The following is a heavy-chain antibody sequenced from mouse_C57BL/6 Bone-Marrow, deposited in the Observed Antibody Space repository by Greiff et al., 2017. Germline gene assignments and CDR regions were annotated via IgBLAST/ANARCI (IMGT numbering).Heavy chain of an antibody. CDR1: GYTFTNYW. V-gene: IGHV1-63*01. J-gene: IGHJ3*01. Sequence: VQLVASGAELVRPGTSVKMSCKASGYTFTNYWIGWAKQRPGHGLEWIGDIYPGGGYTNYNEKFKGKATLTADKSSSTAYMQFSSLTSEYSAIYYCARSPWFAYWGQGTLVTVSA. CDR2: IYPGGGYT. CDR3: ARSPWFAY.